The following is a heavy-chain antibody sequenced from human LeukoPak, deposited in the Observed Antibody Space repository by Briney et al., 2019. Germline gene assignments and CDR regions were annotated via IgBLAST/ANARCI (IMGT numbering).Heavy chain of an antibody. D-gene: IGHD3-9*01. CDR3: ARGASYDILTGRGGDAFDI. J-gene: IGHJ3*02. V-gene: IGHV1-46*01. Sequence: GASVKVSCKASGYTFINNWMHWVRQAPGQGLEWIGLINPTGTRTGYAQKFQGRVTMTRDTSTSTVYMELSSLRSEDTAVYYCARGASYDILTGRGGDAFDIWGQATMVTVSS. CDR1: GYTFINNW. CDR2: INPTGTRT.